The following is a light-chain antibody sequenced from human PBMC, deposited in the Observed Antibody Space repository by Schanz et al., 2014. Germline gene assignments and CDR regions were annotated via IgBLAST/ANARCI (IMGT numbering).Light chain of an antibody. V-gene: IGKV1-13*02. Sequence: AIQLTQSPSSLSASVGDRVTITCRASQGISSYLAWYQQKPGKAPNLLIYDASRLESGVPSRFSASGSGTEFTLTISSLQPDDFATYYCQQYNSYLWTFGQGTKVEIK. CDR3: QQYNSYLWT. CDR1: QGISSY. CDR2: DAS. J-gene: IGKJ1*01.